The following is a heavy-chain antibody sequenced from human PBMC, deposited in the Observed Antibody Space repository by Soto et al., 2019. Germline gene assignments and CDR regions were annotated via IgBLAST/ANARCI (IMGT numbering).Heavy chain of an antibody. D-gene: IGHD3-10*01. J-gene: IGHJ5*02. CDR2: IYYSGST. CDR1: GGSISGGGYY. V-gene: IGHV4-31*03. Sequence: KASETLSLTCTVSGGSISGGGYYWSWIRQHPGKGLEWIEYIYYSGSTYYNPSLKSRVTISVDTSKNQFSLKLSSVTAADTAVYYCARVGELLGVSWFDPWGQGTLVTVSS. CDR3: ARVGELLGVSWFDP.